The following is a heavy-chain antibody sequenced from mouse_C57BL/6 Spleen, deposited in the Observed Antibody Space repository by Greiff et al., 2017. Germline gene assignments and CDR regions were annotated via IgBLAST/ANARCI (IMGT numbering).Heavy chain of an antibody. Sequence: QVQLQQPGAELVKPGASVKLSCKASGYTFTSYWMHWVKQRPGQGLEWIGMIHPNSGSTNYNEKFKSKATLTVDKSSSTAYMQLSSLTSEDSAVYYCARSGDGFLNYYAMDYWGQGTSVTVSS. CDR3: ARSGDGFLNYYAMDY. D-gene: IGHD2-3*01. CDR2: IHPNSGST. V-gene: IGHV1-64*01. CDR1: GYTFTSYW. J-gene: IGHJ4*01.